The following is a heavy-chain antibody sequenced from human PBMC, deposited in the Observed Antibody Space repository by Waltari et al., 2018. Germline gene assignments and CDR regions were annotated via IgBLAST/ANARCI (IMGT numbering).Heavy chain of an antibody. Sequence: QVQLQQWGAGLLKPSETLSLTCAVYGGSFSGYYWSWIRQPPGKGLEWIGEINHSGSTNYTPSLNGRVTISVDTSKNQFSLKLSSVTAADTAVYYCVLMVRGVPDFDYWGQGTLVTVSS. CDR3: VLMVRGVPDFDY. CDR1: GGSFSGYY. CDR2: INHSGST. J-gene: IGHJ4*02. V-gene: IGHV4-34*01. D-gene: IGHD3-10*01.